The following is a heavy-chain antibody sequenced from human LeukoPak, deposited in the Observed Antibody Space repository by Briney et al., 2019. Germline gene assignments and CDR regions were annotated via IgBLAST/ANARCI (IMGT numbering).Heavy chain of an antibody. CDR2: ISSSSSYI. D-gene: IGHD6-6*01. Sequence: GGSLRLSCAASGFTFSSYSMNWVRQAPGNGLEWVSSISSSSSYIYYADSVKGRFTISRDNAKNSLYLQMNSLRAEDTAVYYCARSIAARPPLPFDYWGQGTLVTISS. CDR1: GFTFSSYS. J-gene: IGHJ4*02. CDR3: ARSIAARPPLPFDY. V-gene: IGHV3-21*01.